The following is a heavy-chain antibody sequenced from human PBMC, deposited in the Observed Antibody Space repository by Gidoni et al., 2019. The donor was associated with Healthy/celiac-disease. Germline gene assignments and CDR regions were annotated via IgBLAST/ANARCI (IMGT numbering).Heavy chain of an antibody. CDR2: IYYSGST. CDR3: ARDLSPERVVVAAKGQYGMDV. J-gene: IGHJ6*02. V-gene: IGHV4-59*01. D-gene: IGHD2-15*01. CDR1: GGSLSSYY. Sequence: QVQLQASGPGLVKPSETLSLTCTVSGGSLSSYYWSGIRQPPGKGLEWIGYIYYSGSTNYNPSRKSRVTISVDTSKNQFSLKLSSVTAADTAVYYCARDLSPERVVVAAKGQYGMDVWGQGTTVTVSS.